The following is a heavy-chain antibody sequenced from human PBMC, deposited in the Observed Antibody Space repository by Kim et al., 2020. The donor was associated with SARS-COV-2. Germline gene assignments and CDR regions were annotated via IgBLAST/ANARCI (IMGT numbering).Heavy chain of an antibody. V-gene: IGHV3-30*03. CDR3: ATSVLRGVNFHYHGMDF. Sequence: GGSLRLSCAASGFTFSTYGMHWVRQAPGKGLEWVALISYDGSNKYYADSVKGRFTISRDNSKNTLYLQMDSLRADDTAVYYCATSVLRGVNFHYHGMDF. J-gene: IGHJ6*01. CDR1: GFTFSTYG. D-gene: IGHD3-10*01. CDR2: ISYDGSNK.